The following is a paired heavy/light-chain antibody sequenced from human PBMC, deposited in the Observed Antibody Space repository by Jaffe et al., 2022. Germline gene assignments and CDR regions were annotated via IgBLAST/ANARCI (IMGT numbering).Heavy chain of an antibody. D-gene: IGHD2-21*01. V-gene: IGHV5-51*03. CDR1: GYMFGSHW. J-gene: IGHJ4*02. Sequence: EVQLVQSGAEVKKPGESLKISCKGSGYMFGSHWIGWVRQMPGKGLEWMGIINPADSDTKYSPSFQGQVTISVDRSISSAYLQWNSLKASDTAMYYCARRPVRIACSGACYPEFDYWGQGTLVTVSS. CDR3: ARRPVRIACSGACYPEFDY. CDR2: INPADSDT.
Light chain of an antibody. CDR1: RSNIGSNY. CDR2: RNN. Sequence: QSVLTQPPSASGTPGQRVTISCSGSRSNIGSNYVYWYQQLPGTAPKLLIYRNNQRPSGVPDRFSGSKSGTSASLAISGLRSEDETDYYCAAWDDSLSGGVFGTGTKVTVL. V-gene: IGLV1-47*01. CDR3: AAWDDSLSGGV. J-gene: IGLJ1*01.